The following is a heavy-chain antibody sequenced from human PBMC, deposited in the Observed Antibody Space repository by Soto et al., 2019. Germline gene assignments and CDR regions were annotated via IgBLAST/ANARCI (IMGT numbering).Heavy chain of an antibody. CDR3: AKDRGLGSPVSGGLGV. CDR1: GFTFSNSW. CDR2: ISSRSNQI. Sequence: PGGSLRLSCAASGFTFSNSWMTWVRQGPGKGLEWVASISSRSNQIFHADSVKGRFTISRDNAKNSVFLQMNSLRPEDTAVYYCAKDRGLGSPVSGGLGVWGQGTTVTVSS. V-gene: IGHV3-21*01. J-gene: IGHJ6*02. D-gene: IGHD3-10*01.